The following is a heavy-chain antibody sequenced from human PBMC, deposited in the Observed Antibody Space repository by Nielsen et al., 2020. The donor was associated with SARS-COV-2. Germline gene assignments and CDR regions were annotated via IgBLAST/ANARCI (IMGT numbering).Heavy chain of an antibody. Sequence: ASVKVSCKASGYSFTSFDINWVRQATGQGLEWMGWMNPNSGNTGYAQKFQGRVTMTRNTSISTAYMELSSLRSEDTAVYYCARGNGYYYYYGMDVRGQGTTVTVSS. CDR2: MNPNSGNT. V-gene: IGHV1-8*02. CDR3: ARGNGYYYYYGMDV. D-gene: IGHD2-8*01. CDR1: GYSFTSFD. J-gene: IGHJ6*02.